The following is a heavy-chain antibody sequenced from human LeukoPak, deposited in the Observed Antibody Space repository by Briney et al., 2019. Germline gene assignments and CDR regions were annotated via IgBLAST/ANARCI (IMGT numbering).Heavy chain of an antibody. CDR1: GFTFSSYS. CDR2: ISSSSSYI. Sequence: GGSLRLSCAASGFTFSSYSMNWVRQAPGKGLEWVSSISSSSSYIYYADSVKGRFTISRDNAKNSLYLQMNSLRAEDTAVYFCARDRDDGGYLRCFDYWGQGTLVTVSS. D-gene: IGHD4-17*01. V-gene: IGHV3-21*01. J-gene: IGHJ4*02. CDR3: ARDRDDGGYLRCFDY.